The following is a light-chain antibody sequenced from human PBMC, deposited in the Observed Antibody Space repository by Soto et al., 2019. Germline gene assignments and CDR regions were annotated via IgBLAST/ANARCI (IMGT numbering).Light chain of an antibody. V-gene: IGLV3-1*01. CDR2: EDT. Sequence: SYELTQPPSVSVSPGQTASITCSGDKLGDKYVCWYQQKTGQSPVLVMYEDTKRPSGIPERFSGSNSGNTATLTISGTQSMDEADYYCQAWDSSTGVFGGGTKLTVL. CDR3: QAWDSSTGV. J-gene: IGLJ2*01. CDR1: KLGDKY.